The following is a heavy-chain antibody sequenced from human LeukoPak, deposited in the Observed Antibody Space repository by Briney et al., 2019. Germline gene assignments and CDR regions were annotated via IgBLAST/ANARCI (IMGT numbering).Heavy chain of an antibody. CDR3: ARLAGIAAAGTLSYFDY. D-gene: IGHD6-13*01. V-gene: IGHV3-23*01. CDR1: GFTFNNYA. J-gene: IGHJ4*02. Sequence: GGSLRLSCAASGFTFNNYAMNWVRQAPGKGLEWVSAISPSGGGTYYADSVKGRFTISRDNSKNTLYLQMNSLRAEDTAVYYCARLAGIAAAGTLSYFDYWGQGTLVTVSS. CDR2: ISPSGGGT.